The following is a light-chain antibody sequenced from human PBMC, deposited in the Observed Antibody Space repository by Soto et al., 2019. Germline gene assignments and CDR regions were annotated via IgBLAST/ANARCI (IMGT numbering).Light chain of an antibody. V-gene: IGKV3-11*01. CDR1: QSVSSY. Sequence: EIVLTQSPSTLSFSPVERATLSCRASQSVSSYLAWYQQKPGQAPRLLIYDASNRATGIPARFSGSGSGTDFTLTISSLEPEDFAVYYCQQRSNWPTFGGGTKVDIK. CDR3: QQRSNWPT. J-gene: IGKJ4*01. CDR2: DAS.